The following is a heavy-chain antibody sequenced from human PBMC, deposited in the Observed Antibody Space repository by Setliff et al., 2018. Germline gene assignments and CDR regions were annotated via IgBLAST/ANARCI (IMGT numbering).Heavy chain of an antibody. Sequence: SETLSLTCTVSGGSISSYYWSWIRQPAGKGLEWIGHIYIGGSANYNPSLKSRVTMSIDKSKNQFSLKLNSVTAAYMAVYYCAREQWLDPPGYYYMDVWAKGTTVTVSS. V-gene: IGHV4-4*07. J-gene: IGHJ6*03. CDR3: AREQWLDPPGYYYMDV. CDR2: IYIGGSA. D-gene: IGHD6-19*01. CDR1: GGSISSYY.